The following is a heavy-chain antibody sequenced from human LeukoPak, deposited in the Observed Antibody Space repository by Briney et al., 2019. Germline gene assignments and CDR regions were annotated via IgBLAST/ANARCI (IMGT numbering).Heavy chain of an antibody. CDR2: IYVTGST. V-gene: IGHV4-4*07. J-gene: IGHJ4*02. D-gene: IGHD2-2*01. CDR3: AKGYCRGNSCYDDRGAFDY. CDR1: GASISSHY. Sequence: SETLSLTCTVSGASISSHYWSWIRQPAGKALEWIGRIYVTGSTTYNPSLESRVTMSLDTSKNHFSLKLRSVTAADTVVYYCAKGYCRGNSCYDDRGAFDYWGQGTLVTVSS.